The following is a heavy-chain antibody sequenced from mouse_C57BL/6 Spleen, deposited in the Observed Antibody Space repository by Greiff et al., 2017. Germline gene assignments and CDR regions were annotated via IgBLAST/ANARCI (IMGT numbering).Heavy chain of an antibody. J-gene: IGHJ1*03. CDR3: ARQEVGYWYFDV. Sequence: EVKVVESGGDLVKPGGSLKLSCAASGFTFSSYGMSWVRQTPDKRLEWVATISSGGSYTYYPDSVKGRFTISRDNAKNTLYLQMSSLKSEDTAMYYCARQEVGYWYFDVWGTGTTVTVSS. D-gene: IGHD1-1*01. CDR1: GFTFSSYG. V-gene: IGHV5-6*01. CDR2: ISSGGSYT.